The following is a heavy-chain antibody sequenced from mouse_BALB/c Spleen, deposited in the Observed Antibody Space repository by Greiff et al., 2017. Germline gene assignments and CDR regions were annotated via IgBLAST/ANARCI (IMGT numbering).Heavy chain of an antibody. J-gene: IGHJ4*01. Sequence: EVKLMESGGGLVKPGGSLKLSCAASGFTFSSYAMSWVRQTPEKRLEWVATISSGGSYTYYPDSVKGRFTISRDNAKNTLYLQMSSLRSEDTAMYYCARRGNYYAMDYWGQGTSVTVSS. CDR3: ARRGNYYAMDY. CDR1: GFTFSSYA. D-gene: IGHD2-1*01. CDR2: ISSGGSYT. V-gene: IGHV5-9-3*01.